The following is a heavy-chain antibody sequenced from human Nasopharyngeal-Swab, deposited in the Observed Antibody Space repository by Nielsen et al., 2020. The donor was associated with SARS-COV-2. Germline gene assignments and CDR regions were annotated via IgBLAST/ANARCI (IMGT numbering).Heavy chain of an antibody. Sequence: SETLSLTCAVYGGSFSGYYWSWIRQPPGKGLEWIGSIYYRGSTYYSPSLKSRVTFSVDTSKKQFSLNLSSVTAADTAVYYCARETSYYYMDVWGKGTAVTVSS. CDR2: IYYRGST. CDR1: GGSFSGYY. CDR3: ARETSYYYMDV. V-gene: IGHV4-34*01. J-gene: IGHJ6*03.